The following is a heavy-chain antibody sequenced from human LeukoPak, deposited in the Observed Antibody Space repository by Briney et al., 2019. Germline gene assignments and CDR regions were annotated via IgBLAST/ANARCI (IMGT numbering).Heavy chain of an antibody. Sequence: PGGSLRLSCAASGFTFSSYAMHWVRQAPGKGLEWVAVISYDGSNKYYADSVKGRFTISRDNSKNTPYLQMNSLRAEDTAVYYCAREFDYGGYADYWGQGTLVTVSS. D-gene: IGHD5-12*01. CDR3: AREFDYGGYADY. J-gene: IGHJ4*02. CDR2: ISYDGSNK. V-gene: IGHV3-30-3*01. CDR1: GFTFSSYA.